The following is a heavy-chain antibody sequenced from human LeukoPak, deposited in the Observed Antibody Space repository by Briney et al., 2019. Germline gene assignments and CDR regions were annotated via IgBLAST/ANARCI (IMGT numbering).Heavy chain of an antibody. V-gene: IGHV3-9*01. CDR3: VKDPDYYYDSSGSYFDF. J-gene: IGHJ4*02. D-gene: IGHD3-22*01. CDR1: GFNFHDYA. Sequence: PGRSLRLSCAASGFNFHDYAMHWVRQTPGKGLEWVSGISWNSGGIGYADSVKGRFTISRDNAKKSLCLQMNSLRTEDTAMYYCVKDPDYYYDSSGSYFDFWGQGTLVTVSS. CDR2: ISWNSGGI.